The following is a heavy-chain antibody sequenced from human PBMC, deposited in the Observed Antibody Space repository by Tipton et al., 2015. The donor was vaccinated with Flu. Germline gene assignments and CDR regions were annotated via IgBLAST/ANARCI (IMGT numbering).Heavy chain of an antibody. Sequence: TLSLTCTISGSSISSRYYWGWIRQPPGKGLEWIGNIFHTGNTFFNPSLKSRVTISVDRSKNQFSLTVSAVTAADTAVYYCARMEWTVTTPRYFDLWGRGALVTVSS. D-gene: IGHD4-17*01. V-gene: IGHV4-38-2*02. CDR2: IFHTGNT. J-gene: IGHJ2*01. CDR1: GSSISSRYY. CDR3: ARMEWTVTTPRYFDL.